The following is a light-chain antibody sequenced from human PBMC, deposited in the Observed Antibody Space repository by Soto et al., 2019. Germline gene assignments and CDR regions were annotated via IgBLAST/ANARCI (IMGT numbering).Light chain of an antibody. Sequence: QSALTQPPSASGSPGQSVTISCTGTSSDVGRYDYVSWYQHLPGKAPKLLIHEVFRRPSGVPDRFSGSKSGNTASLTVSGLQAEDEADYYCSAFAGSNIPVVFGGGTKLTVL. J-gene: IGLJ2*01. CDR2: EVF. CDR1: SSDVGRYDY. CDR3: SAFAGSNIPVV. V-gene: IGLV2-8*01.